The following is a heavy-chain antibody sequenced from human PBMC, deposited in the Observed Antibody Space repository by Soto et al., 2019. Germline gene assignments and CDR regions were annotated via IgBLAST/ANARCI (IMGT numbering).Heavy chain of an antibody. V-gene: IGHV1-3*01. J-gene: IGHJ4*02. CDR1: GYTFTSYA. CDR3: ARDVEATGD. CDR2: INAGNGNT. Sequence: QVQLVQSGAEVKKPGASVKVSCKASGYTFTSYAMHWVRQAPGQRLEWMGWINAGNGNTKYSQKFQGRVTITRDTSARTAYMALRSLRSEDTVVYYCARDVEATGDWGQGTLVTVSS. D-gene: IGHD1-26*01.